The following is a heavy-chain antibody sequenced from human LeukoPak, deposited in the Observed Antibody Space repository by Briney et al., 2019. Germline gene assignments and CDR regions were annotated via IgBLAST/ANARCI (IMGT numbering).Heavy chain of an antibody. J-gene: IGHJ4*02. D-gene: IGHD3-22*01. CDR2: IYYSGST. CDR1: GGSISSYY. V-gene: IGHV4-59*01. Sequence: PSETLSLTCTVSGGSISSYYWSWIRQPPGKGLEWIGYIYYSGSTNYNPSLKSRVTISVDTSKNQFSLKLSSVTAADTAVYYCASLNLYYYDSSGYPFDYWGQGTLVTVSS. CDR3: ASLNLYYYDSSGYPFDY.